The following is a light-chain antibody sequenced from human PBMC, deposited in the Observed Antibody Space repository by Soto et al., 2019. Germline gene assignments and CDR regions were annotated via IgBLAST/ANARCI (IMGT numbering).Light chain of an antibody. CDR3: QQYGSSPLT. Sequence: ELVMTQSPATLSVSPGERATLSCRASQSVSSNLAWYQHKPGQAPRLLIFGASTRATGIPARFSGSGSGTEFMLTISSLQSEDFAVYYCQQYGSSPLTFGRGTKVEIK. V-gene: IGKV3-15*01. CDR2: GAS. CDR1: QSVSSN. J-gene: IGKJ4*01.